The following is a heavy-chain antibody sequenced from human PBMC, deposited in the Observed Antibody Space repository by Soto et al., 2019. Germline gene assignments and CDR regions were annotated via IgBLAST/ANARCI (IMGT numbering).Heavy chain of an antibody. V-gene: IGHV5-10-1*01. Sequence: GESLKISCKGSGYSFTSYWISWVRQMPGKGLEWMGRIDPSDSYTNYSPSFQGHVTISADKSISTAYLQWSSLKASDTAMYYCARHLLIGYCSSTSCNYGMDVWGQGTTVTVSS. CDR3: ARHLLIGYCSSTSCNYGMDV. CDR1: GYSFTSYW. CDR2: IDPSDSYT. J-gene: IGHJ6*02. D-gene: IGHD2-2*01.